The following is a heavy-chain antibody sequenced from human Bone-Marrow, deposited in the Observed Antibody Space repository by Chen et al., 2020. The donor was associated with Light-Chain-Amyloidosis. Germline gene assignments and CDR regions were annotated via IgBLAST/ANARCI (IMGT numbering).Heavy chain of an antibody. V-gene: IGHV3-23*04. J-gene: IGHJ3*02. CDR3: AKDISYDDILPGYPADAFDI. D-gene: IGHD3-9*01. CDR2: ISGMGGSR. Sequence: EVQLVESGGGLLQRGGSLRLSCAASGFAFSSYAMSWVRQAPGKGLACVSTISGMGGSRSYGDSVKGRLTIPRDNSKNALCMQRNSVGAEDMAVYYCAKDISYDDILPGYPADAFDIWGQGTMVTVSS. CDR1: GFAFSSYA.